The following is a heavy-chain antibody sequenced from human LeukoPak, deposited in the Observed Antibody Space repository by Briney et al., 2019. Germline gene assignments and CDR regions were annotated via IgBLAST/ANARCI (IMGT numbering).Heavy chain of an antibody. Sequence: PGGSLRLSCEASGFSFSNYWMSWVRQAPGKGLEWVANIKQDGSEIYYVDSVKGRFTISRDNAKNSLYLQMNSLRAEDTAVYYCARDSWDYYDSSGHGGLDYWGQGTLVTVSS. CDR1: GFSFSNYW. CDR2: IKQDGSEI. J-gene: IGHJ4*02. CDR3: ARDSWDYYDSSGHGGLDY. D-gene: IGHD3-22*01. V-gene: IGHV3-7*01.